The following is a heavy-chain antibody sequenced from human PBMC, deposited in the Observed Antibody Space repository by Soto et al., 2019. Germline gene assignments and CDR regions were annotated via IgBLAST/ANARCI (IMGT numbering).Heavy chain of an antibody. CDR3: ARVAAAGHYYYYGMDV. D-gene: IGHD6-19*01. V-gene: IGHV1-69*12. Sequence: QVQLVQSGAEVKKPGSSVKVSCKASGGTFSSYAISWVRQAPGQGLEWMGGIIPIFGTANYAQKFQGRVTLTADESTSPAYMELSSLRSEDMAVYYCARVAAAGHYYYYGMDVWGQGTTVTVSS. J-gene: IGHJ6*02. CDR2: IIPIFGTA. CDR1: GGTFSSYA.